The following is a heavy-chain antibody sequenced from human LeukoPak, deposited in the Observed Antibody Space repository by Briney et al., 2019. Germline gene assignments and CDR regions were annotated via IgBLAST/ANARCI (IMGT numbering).Heavy chain of an antibody. J-gene: IGHJ6*02. CDR1: GFTFSSYA. CDR2: FSGSGGTT. CDR3: AKHSYYGSGSYYYGMDV. V-gene: IGHV3-23*01. D-gene: IGHD3-10*01. Sequence: GGSLRLSCAPSGFTFSSYAMSWVRQAPGKGLEWVSAFSGSGGTTYYADSVKGRFTISRDNSKNTLYLQMNSLRAEDTAVYYCAKHSYYGSGSYYYGMDVWGQGTTVTVSS.